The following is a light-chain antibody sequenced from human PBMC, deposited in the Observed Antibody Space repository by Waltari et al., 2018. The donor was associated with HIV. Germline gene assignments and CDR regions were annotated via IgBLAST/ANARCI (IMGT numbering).Light chain of an antibody. V-gene: IGLV7-46*01. CDR2: DTT. CDR3: LLSFNGVVV. J-gene: IGLJ3*02. Sequence: QAVVTQEPSLTVSPGGTVTLTCPSSTGAVTSGHCPYWFQQRPGQAPKTLIYDTTNRHSWTPARFSGSLLGGKAPLTLAGAQCEEEADYFCLLSFNGVVVFGGGTTLTVL. CDR1: TGAVTSGHC.